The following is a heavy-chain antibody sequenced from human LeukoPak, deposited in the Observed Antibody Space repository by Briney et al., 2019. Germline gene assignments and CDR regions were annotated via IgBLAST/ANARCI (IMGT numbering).Heavy chain of an antibody. D-gene: IGHD1-26*01. CDR1: GGSFSGYY. V-gene: IGHV4-34*01. Sequence: PSETLSLTCAVYGGSFSGYYWSWIRQPPGKGLEWIGEINHSGSTNYNPSLKSRVTISVDTSKNQFSLQLNSVTPEDTAVYYCAREGGSYLWNWFDPWGQGTLVTVSS. CDR2: INHSGST. J-gene: IGHJ5*02. CDR3: AREGGSYLWNWFDP.